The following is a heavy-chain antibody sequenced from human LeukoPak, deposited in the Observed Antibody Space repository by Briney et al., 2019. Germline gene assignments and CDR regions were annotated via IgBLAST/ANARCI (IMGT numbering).Heavy chain of an antibody. CDR3: AKGNLFDY. CDR1: GFTFSSYG. D-gene: IGHD1-14*01. Sequence: GRSLRLSCAASGFTFSSYGMHWVRQAPGKGLEWVAVISYDGSNKYYADSVKGRFTISRDNSKNTPYLQMNSLRAEDTAVYYCAKGNLFDYWGQGTLVTVSS. J-gene: IGHJ4*02. CDR2: ISYDGSNK. V-gene: IGHV3-30*18.